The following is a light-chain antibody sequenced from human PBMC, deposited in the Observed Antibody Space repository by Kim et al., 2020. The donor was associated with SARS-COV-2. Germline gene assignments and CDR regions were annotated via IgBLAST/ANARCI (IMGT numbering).Light chain of an antibody. CDR1: SGSIGSNS. CDR3: QSYDSNSRGV. CDR2: EDD. V-gene: IGLV6-57*01. Sequence: NFMLTQPHSVSESPGETVTISCTRSSGSIGSNSVQWYQQRPGSSPTTVIYEDDQRPSGGPDRFSGSIDSSSNSASLTISGLTTEDEADYYCQSYDSNSRGVFGGGTQLTVL. J-gene: IGLJ2*01.